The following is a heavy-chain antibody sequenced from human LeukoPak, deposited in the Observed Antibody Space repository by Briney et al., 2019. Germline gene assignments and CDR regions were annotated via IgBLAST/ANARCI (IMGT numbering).Heavy chain of an antibody. CDR2: IWYDGSQK. Sequence: GGSLRLSCAASGFTFSTHGMHWVRQAPGKGLEWVAVIWYDGSQKYYADSVKGRFTISRDNSKNTLYLQMNSLRAEDTAVYFCARISCTGARCKPYSYYDMDVWGQGTTVTVSS. D-gene: IGHD2-8*02. V-gene: IGHV3-33*01. CDR3: ARISCTGARCKPYSYYDMDV. CDR1: GFTFSTHG. J-gene: IGHJ6*02.